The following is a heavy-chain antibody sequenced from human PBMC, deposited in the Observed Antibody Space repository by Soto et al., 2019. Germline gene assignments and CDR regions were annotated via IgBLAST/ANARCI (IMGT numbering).Heavy chain of an antibody. CDR2: ISHSGSV. Sequence: QVLLQESGPGLVQPSGTLSLSCAVSGDSISTNYFWGWVRQPPGKGLEWVGDISHSGSVNYNPSPKSRVTISIDKSKNPFSLKLNSVTAADTAVYYCARSFGWYAIDYWGQGTLVIVSS. CDR1: GDSISTNYF. CDR3: ARSFGWYAIDY. J-gene: IGHJ4*02. V-gene: IGHV4-4*02. D-gene: IGHD6-19*01.